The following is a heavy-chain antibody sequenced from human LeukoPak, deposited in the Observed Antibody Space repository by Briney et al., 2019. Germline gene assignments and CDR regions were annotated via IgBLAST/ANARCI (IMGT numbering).Heavy chain of an antibody. Sequence: GGSLRLSCAASGFTFSSYWMSWVRQAPGKGLEWVANIKQDGSEKYYVDSVKGRFTISRDNAKNSLYLQMNSLRAEDTAVYYCARDSSGWHAHFDYWGQGTLVTVSS. J-gene: IGHJ4*02. CDR3: ARDSSGWHAHFDY. V-gene: IGHV3-7*01. CDR1: GFTFSSYW. CDR2: IKQDGSEK. D-gene: IGHD6-19*01.